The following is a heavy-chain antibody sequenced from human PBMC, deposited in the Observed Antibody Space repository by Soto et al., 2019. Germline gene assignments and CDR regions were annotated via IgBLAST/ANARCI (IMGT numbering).Heavy chain of an antibody. Sequence: QVQLVQSGAEVKKPGASVKVSCKASGYTFTSYGISWVRQAPGQGLEWMGWISAYNGNTNYAQKLQGRVTMTTDTATSTAYMELRSLRSDDKAVYYCAGNYCSGGSCYYYYGMDVWGQGTTVTVSS. V-gene: IGHV1-18*01. CDR3: AGNYCSGGSCYYYYGMDV. D-gene: IGHD2-15*01. CDR2: ISAYNGNT. CDR1: GYTFTSYG. J-gene: IGHJ6*02.